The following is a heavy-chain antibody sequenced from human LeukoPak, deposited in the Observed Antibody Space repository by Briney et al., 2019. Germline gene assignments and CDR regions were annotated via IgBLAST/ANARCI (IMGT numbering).Heavy chain of an antibody. D-gene: IGHD1-26*01. V-gene: IGHV3-30*03. CDR1: GFTFSTFG. Sequence: GGSLRLSCAASGFTFSTFGMNWVRQAPGKGLEWVAVISSDGGNKHYADSVKGRFTISRDNSKNTLYLQMNSLRAEDTAVYYCARDGELPADYWGQGTLVTVSS. J-gene: IGHJ4*02. CDR2: ISSDGGNK. CDR3: ARDGELPADY.